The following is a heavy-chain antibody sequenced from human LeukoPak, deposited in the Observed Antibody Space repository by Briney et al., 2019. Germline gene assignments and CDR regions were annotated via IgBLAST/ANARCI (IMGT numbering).Heavy chain of an antibody. Sequence: ASVTVSCTASGYTFTSYGISWVRQAPGQGLEWMGWISAYNGNTNYAQKLQGRVTMTTDTSTSTAYMELRSLRSDDTAVYYCARDRTFFGSGSYYFDAFDIWGQGTMVTVS. D-gene: IGHD3-10*01. CDR3: ARDRTFFGSGSYYFDAFDI. CDR2: ISAYNGNT. V-gene: IGHV1-18*01. CDR1: GYTFTSYG. J-gene: IGHJ3*02.